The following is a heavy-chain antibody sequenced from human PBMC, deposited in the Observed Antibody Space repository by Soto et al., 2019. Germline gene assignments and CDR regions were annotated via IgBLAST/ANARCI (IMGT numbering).Heavy chain of an antibody. CDR3: ARHGGDCGGDCYSDRYYYYGTDV. J-gene: IGHJ6*02. CDR1: GYSFTSYW. V-gene: IGHV5-51*01. D-gene: IGHD2-21*02. Sequence: GESLKISCKGSGYSFTSYWIGWVRQMPGKGLEWMGIIYPGDSDTRYSPSFQGQVTISADKSISTAYLQWSSLKASDTAMYYCARHGGDCGGDCYSDRYYYYGTDVWGPGTTVTVSS. CDR2: IYPGDSDT.